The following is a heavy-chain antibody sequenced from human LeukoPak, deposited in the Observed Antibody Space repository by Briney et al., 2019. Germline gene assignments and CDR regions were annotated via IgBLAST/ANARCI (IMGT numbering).Heavy chain of an antibody. CDR3: ARAQYGYTYGHRFDY. J-gene: IGHJ4*02. V-gene: IGHV4-59*01. CDR2: IYYSGTT. CDR1: GVSIINND. D-gene: IGHD5-18*01. Sequence: SETLSLTCTVSGVSIINNDWSWIRQPPGKGLEWIGYIYYSGTTNYNPSLMSRVTVSVDTSKNQFSLKLTSVPAADTAVYYCARAQYGYTYGHRFDYWGQGILVTVSS.